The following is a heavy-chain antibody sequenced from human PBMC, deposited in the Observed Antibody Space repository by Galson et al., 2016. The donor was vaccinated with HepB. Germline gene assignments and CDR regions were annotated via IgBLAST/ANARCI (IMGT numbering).Heavy chain of an antibody. CDR2: LWYDGNTK. V-gene: IGHV3-33*06. CDR3: VKDAGYSTNWVVVY. Sequence: SLRLSCAASGFSFSSYGMHWVRQAPGKGLEWVAILWYDGNTKYYGDCAKGRFTISRDNSKSTLSLQLTRLRPDETAVYYCVKDAGYSTNWVVVYWGQGALSPS. J-gene: IGHJ4*02. CDR1: GFSFSSYG. D-gene: IGHD2-2*01.